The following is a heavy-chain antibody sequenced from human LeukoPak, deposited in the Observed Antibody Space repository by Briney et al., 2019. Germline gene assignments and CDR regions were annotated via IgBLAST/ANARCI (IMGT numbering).Heavy chain of an antibody. J-gene: IGHJ4*02. Sequence: SETLSLTCTVSGGSISVSSYYWSWIRQPPGKGLEWIGYIYYSGSTNYNPSLKSRVTISVDTSKNQFSLKLSSVTAADTAVYYCARYLDFYGSGSYYSPPFFDYWGQGTLVTVPS. CDR1: GGSISVSSYY. V-gene: IGHV4-61*01. CDR2: IYYSGST. D-gene: IGHD3-10*01. CDR3: ARYLDFYGSGSYYSPPFFDY.